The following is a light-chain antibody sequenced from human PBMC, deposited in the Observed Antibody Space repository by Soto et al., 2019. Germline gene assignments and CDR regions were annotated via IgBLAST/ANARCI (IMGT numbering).Light chain of an antibody. CDR3: QQRTNWPSST. J-gene: IGKJ5*01. CDR1: QSVRTY. Sequence: EVVLTQSPATLSLSPGERATLSYRASQSVRTYLAWYQQKPGQVPRLLIHDASSRATGIPARFSGSGSGTDFTLTISSLEPEDFAVYYCQQRTNWPSSTFGQGTRLEI. CDR2: DAS. V-gene: IGKV3-11*01.